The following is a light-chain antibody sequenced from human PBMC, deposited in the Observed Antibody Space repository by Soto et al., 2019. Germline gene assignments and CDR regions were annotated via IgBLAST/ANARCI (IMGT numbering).Light chain of an antibody. J-gene: IGLJ2*01. V-gene: IGLV2-14*03. Sequence: QSVLPQPASVSGSPGQSITISCTGTSSDIGAYNFVSWYQQHPGKAPKLMLYDVNIRPSAVSNRFSGSKSGNTASLTISGLQAEDEADYYCTSWTTSTTMRFGGGTKVTVL. CDR2: DVN. CDR1: SSDIGAYNF. CDR3: TSWTTSTTMR.